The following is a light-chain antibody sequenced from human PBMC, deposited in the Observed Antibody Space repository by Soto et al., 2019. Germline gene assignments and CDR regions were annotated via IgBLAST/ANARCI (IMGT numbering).Light chain of an antibody. CDR3: QQYSSSVMYT. CDR2: GAF. CDR1: QSLSRNY. Sequence: EILLTQSPGTLSLSPGERATLSCMASQSLSRNYLAWYQQKPGQAPRLLIYGAFSRATGIPDRFSGGGSGTDFTLTISRLEPEDFAVYYSQQYSSSVMYTFGQGTKLEIK. V-gene: IGKV3-20*01. J-gene: IGKJ2*01.